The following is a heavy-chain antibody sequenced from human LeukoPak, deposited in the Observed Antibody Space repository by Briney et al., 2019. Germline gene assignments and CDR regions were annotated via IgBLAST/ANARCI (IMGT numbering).Heavy chain of an antibody. J-gene: IGHJ4*02. Sequence: GGSLRLSCAASGFTFSSYGMHWVRQAPGKGLEWVAVISYDGSNKYYADSVKGRFTISRDNSKNTLYLQMNSLRAEDTAVYYCAKDFSVYNYDSRVLDYWGQGTLVTVSS. CDR3: AKDFSVYNYDSRVLDY. CDR2: ISYDGSNK. D-gene: IGHD3-22*01. V-gene: IGHV3-30*18. CDR1: GFTFSSYG.